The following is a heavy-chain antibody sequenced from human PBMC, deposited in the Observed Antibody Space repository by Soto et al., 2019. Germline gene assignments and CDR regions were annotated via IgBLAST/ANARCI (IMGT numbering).Heavy chain of an antibody. CDR2: IDWDGDK. Sequence: SGPTLVNPTQALTLTCTFSGFSLSTNAMRVSWIRQSPGKALEWIARIDWDGDKLYNTSLRTRLTISKDTSKNQVVLTMTNMDPLDTGTYYCARMPARSGNNHHDAFDFWGPGTMVTVSS. D-gene: IGHD1-26*01. CDR3: ARMPARSGNNHHDAFDF. V-gene: IGHV2-70*04. J-gene: IGHJ3*01. CDR1: GFSLSTNAMR.